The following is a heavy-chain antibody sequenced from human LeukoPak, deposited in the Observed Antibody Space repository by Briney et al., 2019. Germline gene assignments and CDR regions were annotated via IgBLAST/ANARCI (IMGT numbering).Heavy chain of an antibody. D-gene: IGHD2/OR15-2a*01. Sequence: SETLSLTCTVSGGSISSYYWSWIRQPPGKGLEWIGYIYYSGSTNYNPSLKSRVTISVDTSKNQFSLKLSSVTAADTAVYYCARDFSAAFDIWGQGTMVTVSS. J-gene: IGHJ3*02. CDR3: ARDFSAAFDI. V-gene: IGHV4-59*01. CDR2: IYYSGST. CDR1: GGSISSYY.